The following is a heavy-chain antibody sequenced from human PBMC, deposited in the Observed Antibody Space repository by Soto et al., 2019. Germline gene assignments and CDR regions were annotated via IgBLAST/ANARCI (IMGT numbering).Heavy chain of an antibody. CDR2: ISAYNGNT. CDR3: AREGGSVLLWFGESLYGMDV. Sequence: ASLKVSCKASGYTFTSYGISWVRQAPGQGLEWMGWISAYNGNTNYAQKLQGRVTMTTDTSTSTAYMELRSLRSDDTAVYYCAREGGSVLLWFGESLYGMDVWGQGTTVTVSS. V-gene: IGHV1-18*04. D-gene: IGHD3-10*01. J-gene: IGHJ6*02. CDR1: GYTFTSYG.